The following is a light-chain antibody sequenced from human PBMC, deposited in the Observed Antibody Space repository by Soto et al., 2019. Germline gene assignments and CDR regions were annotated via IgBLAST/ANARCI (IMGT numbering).Light chain of an antibody. Sequence: QSVLTQPASVSGSPGQSITISCTGTSSDVGDDNFVSWYQQYPGKAPKLIISDVTHRPSGVSDRFSGSGSGNTASLTISGLQAEDEADYYCSSYPSTNLVLFGGGTKLTVL. J-gene: IGLJ2*01. CDR2: DVT. CDR1: SSDVGDDNF. CDR3: SSYPSTNLVL. V-gene: IGLV2-14*03.